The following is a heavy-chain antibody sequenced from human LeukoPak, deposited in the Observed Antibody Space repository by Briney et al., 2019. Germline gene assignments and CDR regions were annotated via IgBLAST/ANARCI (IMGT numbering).Heavy chain of an antibody. CDR1: GDSISSYF. D-gene: IGHD3-16*01. Sequence: SETLSLTCSVSGDSISSYFWARIRQPPGKGLEWIGYVCYNGTTNYNPSLRNRVAISIDTSKNQFSLKLNSATAADTAVYYCATSGGFNSPRHYWGQGTLVTVSS. CDR2: VCYNGTT. V-gene: IGHV4-59*01. CDR3: ATSGGFNSPRHY. J-gene: IGHJ4*02.